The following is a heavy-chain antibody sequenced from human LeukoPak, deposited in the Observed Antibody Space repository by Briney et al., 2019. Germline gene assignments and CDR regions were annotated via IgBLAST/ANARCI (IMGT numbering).Heavy chain of an antibody. CDR3: ARDFDSSAVTGY. V-gene: IGHV3-74*01. CDR1: GLTFSSYW. D-gene: IGHD6-19*01. CDR2: VNSDGSTT. J-gene: IGHJ4*02. Sequence: GGSLRLSCAASGLTFSSYWMHWVRQVPGKGLVWVSRVNSDGSTTTYADSVKGRFTISRDNAKNTLYLQMNNLRAEDTALYYCARDFDSSAVTGYWGQGTLVTVSS.